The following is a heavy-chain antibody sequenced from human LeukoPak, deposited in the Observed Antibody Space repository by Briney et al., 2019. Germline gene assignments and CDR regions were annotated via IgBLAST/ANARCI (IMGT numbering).Heavy chain of an antibody. CDR2: ISRTGSHL. J-gene: IGHJ5*02. CDR1: GVSFISHS. V-gene: IGHV3-21*05. CDR3: AREYDSRARFDP. Sequence: GGPLRLSCVGSGVSFISHSMNGVRQAPGRGREWISYISRTGSHLFYAYSVKGRFTISRGKAKTSLYLQMNSLRVEDTAIYYCAREYDSRARFDPWGQGTLVTHSS. D-gene: IGHD6-13*01.